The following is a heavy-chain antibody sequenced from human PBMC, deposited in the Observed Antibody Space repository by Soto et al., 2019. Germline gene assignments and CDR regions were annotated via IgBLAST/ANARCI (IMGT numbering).Heavy chain of an antibody. CDR2: IYYSGST. CDR1: GGSINSSIYY. D-gene: IGHD3-9*01. Sequence: SETLSLTCTVSGGSINSSIYYWVLIRQPPGKGLEWIGSIYYSGSTYYNPSLKSRVTISVDTSKNQFSLKLSSVTAADTAVYYCARLDGEDITTGFIGSWGQGTLVNVSS. CDR3: ARLDGEDITTGFIGS. V-gene: IGHV4-39*01. J-gene: IGHJ5*02.